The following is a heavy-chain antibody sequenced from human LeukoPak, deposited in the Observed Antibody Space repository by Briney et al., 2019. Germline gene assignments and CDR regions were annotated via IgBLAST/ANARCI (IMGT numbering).Heavy chain of an antibody. D-gene: IGHD6-19*01. CDR3: ARDAAVADNWFDP. CDR1: GYTFTGYY. CDR2: INPNSGGT. J-gene: IGHJ5*02. Sequence: ASVKVSCKASGYTFTGYYMHWVRQAPGQGLEWMGWINPNSGGTNYAQKFQGRVTMTRDTSITTAYMELSRLRSDDTAVYYCARDAAVADNWFDPWGQGTLVTVSS. V-gene: IGHV1-2*02.